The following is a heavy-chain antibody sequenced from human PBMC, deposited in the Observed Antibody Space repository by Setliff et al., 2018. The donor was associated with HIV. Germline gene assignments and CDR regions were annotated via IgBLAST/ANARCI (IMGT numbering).Heavy chain of an antibody. CDR1: GYTFSNYV. CDR3: ASAIVGLGYNFFSVDV. J-gene: IGHJ6*04. Sequence: ASVKVSCKASGYTFSNYVMQWVRQAPGQRLEWMGWISAGNGNTKYSQTFQDRVTITRDTSASTVYMELSSLRSEDTAVYYCASAIVGLGYNFFSVDVWGKGTTVTVSS. D-gene: IGHD1-26*01. CDR2: ISAGNGNT. V-gene: IGHV1-3*01.